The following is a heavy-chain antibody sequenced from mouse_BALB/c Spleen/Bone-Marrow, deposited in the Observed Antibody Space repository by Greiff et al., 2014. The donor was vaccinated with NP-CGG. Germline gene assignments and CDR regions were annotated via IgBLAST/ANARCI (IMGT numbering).Heavy chain of an antibody. Sequence: EVMLVESGGGLVQPGGSRKLSCAASGFTFSSFGMHWVRQAPEKGLEWVAYISSGSSTIYYADTMKGRFTISRDNPMNTLFLQMASLRSEDTAMYYCTRSGTLGSMDYWGQGTSVTVSS. CDR2: ISSGSSTI. V-gene: IGHV5-17*02. D-gene: IGHD3-3*01. J-gene: IGHJ4*01. CDR3: TRSGTLGSMDY. CDR1: GFTFSSFG.